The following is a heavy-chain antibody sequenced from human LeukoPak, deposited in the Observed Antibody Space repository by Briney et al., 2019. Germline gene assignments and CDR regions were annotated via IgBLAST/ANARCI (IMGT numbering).Heavy chain of an antibody. CDR2: INSDGSST. D-gene: IGHD3-9*01. Sequence: GGSLRLSCAASGFTFGSYWMHWVRQAPGKGLVWVSRINSDGSSTSYADSVKGRFTISRDNAKNTLYLQMNSLRAEDTAVYYCAREEDDILTGYLPWGQGTLVTVSS. CDR1: GFTFGSYW. V-gene: IGHV3-74*01. CDR3: AREEDDILTGYLP. J-gene: IGHJ5*02.